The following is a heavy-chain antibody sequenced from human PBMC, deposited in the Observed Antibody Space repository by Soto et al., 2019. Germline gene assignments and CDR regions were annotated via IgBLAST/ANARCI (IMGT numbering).Heavy chain of an antibody. CDR1: GFTFSSYS. D-gene: IGHD2-2*01. Sequence: EVQLVKSGGGLVQPGGSLKLSCAASGFTFSSYSMNWVRQAPGKGLEWVSYISSSSSTIYYADSVKGRFTISGDNAKKSLYLQMNSLRAEDTAVYYCAREYCSSTSCLNWFDPWGQGTLVTVSS. J-gene: IGHJ5*02. V-gene: IGHV3-48*01. CDR3: AREYCSSTSCLNWFDP. CDR2: ISSSSSTI.